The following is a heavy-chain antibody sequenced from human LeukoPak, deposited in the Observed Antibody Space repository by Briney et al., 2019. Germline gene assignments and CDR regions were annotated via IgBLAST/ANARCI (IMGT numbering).Heavy chain of an antibody. D-gene: IGHD6-6*01. V-gene: IGHV1-24*01. CDR1: GYTLTELS. Sequence: GASVKVSCKVSGYTLTELSMHWVRQAPGKGREWRGGFDPEDGETIYAQKFQGRVTMTEDTSTDTAYMELSSLRSEDTAVYYCATETFEYSSSSYFDYWGQGTLVTVSS. CDR2: FDPEDGET. J-gene: IGHJ4*02. CDR3: ATETFEYSSSSYFDY.